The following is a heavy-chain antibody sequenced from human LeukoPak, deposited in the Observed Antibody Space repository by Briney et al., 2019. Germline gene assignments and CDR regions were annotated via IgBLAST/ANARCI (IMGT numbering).Heavy chain of an antibody. Sequence: PGGSLRLSCAASGFSFSTYSMNWVRQAPGKGLEWVSSISSRSDYIYYADSVKGRFTISRDNAKNSLYLQMNSLRAEDTAVYYCAREPAPEVGCFDYWGQGTLVTVSS. V-gene: IGHV3-21*04. CDR2: ISSRSDYI. J-gene: IGHJ4*02. CDR3: AREPAPEVGCFDY. D-gene: IGHD2-8*01. CDR1: GFSFSTYS.